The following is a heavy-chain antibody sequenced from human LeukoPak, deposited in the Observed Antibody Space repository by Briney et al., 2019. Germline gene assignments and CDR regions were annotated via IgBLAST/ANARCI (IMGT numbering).Heavy chain of an antibody. CDR3: ARSAYTGGVFEN. CDR1: GFTFSSYS. J-gene: IGHJ4*02. Sequence: PGGSLRLSCTASGFTFSSYSLNWVRQAPGKGLEWVSSVSTGSNYIYYADSVKGRFTISRDNSKNTLYLQMNSLRAEDTAVYYCARSAYTGGVFENWGQGTLVTVSS. CDR2: VSTGSNYI. D-gene: IGHD2-8*02. V-gene: IGHV3-21*04.